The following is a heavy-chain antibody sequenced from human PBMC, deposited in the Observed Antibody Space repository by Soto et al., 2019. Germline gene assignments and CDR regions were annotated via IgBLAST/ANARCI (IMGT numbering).Heavy chain of an antibody. Sequence: QVKLVESGGGVVQPRRSLRLSCAASGLISCSDSGMHWVRQAPGKGLEWVAVISYEGSLQYYADAVKGRFTISRDNSKNMVYLQMDSLRAEDTAVYFCGRGWRTIGAFDSWGQGPLVTVSP. CDR1: GLISCSDSG. CDR2: ISYEGSLQ. V-gene: IGHV3-33*04. J-gene: IGHJ5*01. CDR3: GRGWRTIGAFDS. D-gene: IGHD1-26*01.